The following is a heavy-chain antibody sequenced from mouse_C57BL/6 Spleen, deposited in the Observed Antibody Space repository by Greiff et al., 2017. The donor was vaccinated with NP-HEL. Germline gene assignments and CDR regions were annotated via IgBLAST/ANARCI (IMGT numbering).Heavy chain of an antibody. J-gene: IGHJ2*01. CDR1: GFTFSDYY. CDR2: INYDGSST. CDR3: ARGDYGSSHFDY. D-gene: IGHD1-1*01. V-gene: IGHV5-16*01. Sequence: EVKVVESEGGLVQPGSSMKLSCTASGFTFSDYYMAWVRQVPEKGLEWVANINYDGSSTYYLDSLKSRFIISRDNAKNILYLQMSSLKSEDTATYYCARGDYGSSHFDYWGQGTTLTVSS.